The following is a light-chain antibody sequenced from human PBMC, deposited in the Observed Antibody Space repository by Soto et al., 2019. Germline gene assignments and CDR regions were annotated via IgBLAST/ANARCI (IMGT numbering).Light chain of an antibody. Sequence: EIVLTQSPGTLSLSPGERATLSCRASQSLSSNLAWYQQKPGQTPRLLMYGASTRATGIPARFSGSGSGTEFTLTISSLQSEDFAVYYCQQYHKWPPFTFGGGTKVDSK. CDR2: GAS. V-gene: IGKV3-15*01. CDR3: QQYHKWPPFT. J-gene: IGKJ4*01. CDR1: QSLSSN.